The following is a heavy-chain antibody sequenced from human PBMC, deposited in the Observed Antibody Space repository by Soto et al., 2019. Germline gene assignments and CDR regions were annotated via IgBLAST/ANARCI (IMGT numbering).Heavy chain of an antibody. J-gene: IGHJ4*02. CDR2: IDPSDSQT. D-gene: IGHD3-22*01. CDR1: WYSFADYW. Sequence: PGEPLKISSNGAWYSFADYWITWVRQKTGKGLEWMGRIDPSDSQTYYSPSFRGHVTISVTKSITTVFLQWSSLRASDTAMYYCARQIYDSDTGPNFQYYFDSWGQGTPVTVSS. V-gene: IGHV5-10-1*01. CDR3: ARQIYDSDTGPNFQYYFDS.